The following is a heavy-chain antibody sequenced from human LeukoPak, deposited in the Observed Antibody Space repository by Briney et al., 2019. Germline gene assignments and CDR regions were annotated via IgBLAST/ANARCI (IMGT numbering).Heavy chain of an antibody. Sequence: SETLSLTCTVSGGSISGYFWSWIRQPPGKGLERIGEINHSGSTNYNPSLKSRVTISVDTSKNQFSLNLSSVTAADTALYYCARQDENDYWFDPWGQGTLLTVSS. CDR1: GGSISGYF. CDR3: ARQDENDYWFDP. CDR2: INHSGST. V-gene: IGHV4-34*01. D-gene: IGHD2-21*02. J-gene: IGHJ5*02.